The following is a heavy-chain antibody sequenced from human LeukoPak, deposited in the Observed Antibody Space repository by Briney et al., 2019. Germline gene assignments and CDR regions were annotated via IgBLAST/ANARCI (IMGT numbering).Heavy chain of an antibody. CDR3: AREGYYDSSGPFDY. D-gene: IGHD3-22*01. CDR1: GFTFGKYW. V-gene: IGHV3-7*03. CDR2: IKLDGSEK. Sequence: GGSLRLSCVASGFTFGKYWMSWVRQAPGKGLEWVANIKLDGSEKNYVDSVKGRFTISRDNTKNSLYLQMNSLRAEDTAVYYCAREGYYDSSGPFDYWGQGTLVTVSS. J-gene: IGHJ4*02.